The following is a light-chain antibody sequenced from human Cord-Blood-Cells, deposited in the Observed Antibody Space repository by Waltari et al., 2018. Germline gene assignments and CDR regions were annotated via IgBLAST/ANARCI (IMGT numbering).Light chain of an antibody. Sequence: QYALTQTRPVSGSPGQDVTISCTGTRSDVGGYNYGSWYQQHPGKAPKLMIYDVSKRPSGVPDRFSGSKSGNTASLTISGLQAEDEADYYCCSYAGSYTYVFGTGTKVTVL. J-gene: IGLJ1*01. CDR1: RSDVGGYNY. CDR2: DVS. V-gene: IGLV2-11*01. CDR3: CSYAGSYTYV.